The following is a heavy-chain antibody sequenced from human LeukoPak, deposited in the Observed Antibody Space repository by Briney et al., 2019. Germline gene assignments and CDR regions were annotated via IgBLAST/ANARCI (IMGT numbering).Heavy chain of an antibody. D-gene: IGHD6-13*01. V-gene: IGHV3-30-3*01. CDR1: GFTFSSYA. J-gene: IGHJ4*02. Sequence: SGGSLRLSCAASGFTFSSYAMHWVRQAPGKGLEWVAVISYDGSNKYYADSVKGRFTISRDNSKNTLYLQMNSLRAEDTAVYYCARDRGSSWSLFDYWGQGTLVTVSS. CDR3: ARDRGSSWSLFDY. CDR2: ISYDGSNK.